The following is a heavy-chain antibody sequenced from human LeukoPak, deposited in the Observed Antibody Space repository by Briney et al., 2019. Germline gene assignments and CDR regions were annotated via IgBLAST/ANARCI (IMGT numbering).Heavy chain of an antibody. CDR2: IYSDGNT. J-gene: IGHJ6*02. CDR1: GFAVSSSY. Sequence: PGGSLRLSCTASGFAVSSSYMAWVRQAPGKGLEWLSLIYSDGNTYSADSLRGRSTISRDNSKNTLYLQMNSLTAEDTAVYYCARMDGDPHYYGMDVWGQGTTVTVS. V-gene: IGHV3-66*01. CDR3: ARMDGDPHYYGMDV. D-gene: IGHD7-27*01.